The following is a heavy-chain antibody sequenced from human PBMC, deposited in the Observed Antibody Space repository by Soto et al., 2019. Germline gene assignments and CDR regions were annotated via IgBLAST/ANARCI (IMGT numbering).Heavy chain of an antibody. CDR1: GSSINSSGYY. CDR3: ARLPSRHLVDY. CDR2: MFYGVST. Sequence: SETLSLTCTVSGSSINSSGYYWGWIRQPPGKGLEWIGSMFYGVSTYYNPSLKSRVTVSVDTSKNQFSLNPRSVTAADTAVYYCARLPSRHLVDYWGQGTLVTVSS. D-gene: IGHD3-3*02. J-gene: IGHJ4*02. V-gene: IGHV4-39*01.